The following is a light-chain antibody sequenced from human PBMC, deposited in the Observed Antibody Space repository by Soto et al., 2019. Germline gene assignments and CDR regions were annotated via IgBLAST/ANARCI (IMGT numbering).Light chain of an antibody. CDR3: AAWDDSLNGVV. CDR2: TNI. V-gene: IGLV1-44*01. Sequence: QSVLTQPPSASGTPGQRVTISCSGSSSNIGSTTVNWYQQFPGTAPKLLIYTNIQRPSGVPDRFSGSQSGTSASLAISGLQSEDEADSYCAAWDDSLNGVVFGGGTKLTVL. CDR1: SSNIGSTT. J-gene: IGLJ2*01.